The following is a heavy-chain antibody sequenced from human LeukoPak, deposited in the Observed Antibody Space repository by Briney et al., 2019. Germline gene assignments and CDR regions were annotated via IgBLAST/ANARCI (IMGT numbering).Heavy chain of an antibody. Sequence: GGSLRLSCAASGFTFSSYSMNWVRQAPGKGLEWVAIISNDGSRKYYAHSVEGRFTISRDNSKNTLYLQMDSLRAEDTAVYYCARDRAWNYFDYWGQGTLVTVSS. V-gene: IGHV3-30*03. CDR2: ISNDGSRK. D-gene: IGHD3-3*01. CDR1: GFTFSSYS. J-gene: IGHJ4*02. CDR3: ARDRAWNYFDY.